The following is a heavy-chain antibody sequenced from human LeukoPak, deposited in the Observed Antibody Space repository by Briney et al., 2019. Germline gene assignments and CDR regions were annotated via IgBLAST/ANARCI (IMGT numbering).Heavy chain of an antibody. V-gene: IGHV4-59*08. D-gene: IGHD3-10*01. CDR3: ARHPELYFFDY. CDR1: GAPISSYY. CDR2: ISYSGST. Sequence: SETLSLTCTVSGAPISSYYWSWIRQPPGKGLEWIGYISYSGSTNYNPSLKSRVTISADTSKNQVSLTLSSVTAADTAVYYCARHPELYFFDYWGLGTLVTVSS. J-gene: IGHJ4*02.